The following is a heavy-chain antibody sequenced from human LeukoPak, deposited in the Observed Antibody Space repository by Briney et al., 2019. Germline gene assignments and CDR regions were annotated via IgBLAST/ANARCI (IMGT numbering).Heavy chain of an antibody. V-gene: IGHV4-34*01. CDR1: GGSFSGYY. Sequence: SETLSLTCAVYGGSFSGYYWSWIRQPPGKGLEWIGEGDYRGDTIYNPTLKRRVIMSVDTSKKQFSLKLSSVTAADTAVYYCARERYLIYGVNCLDYWGQGTLVTVSS. J-gene: IGHJ4*02. D-gene: IGHD3/OR15-3a*01. CDR3: ARERYLIYGVNCLDY. CDR2: GDYRGDT.